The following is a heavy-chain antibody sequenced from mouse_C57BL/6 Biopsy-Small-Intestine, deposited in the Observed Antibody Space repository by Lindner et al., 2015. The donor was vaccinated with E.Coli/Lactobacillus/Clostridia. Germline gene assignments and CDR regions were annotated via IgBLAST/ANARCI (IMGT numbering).Heavy chain of an antibody. CDR3: ARLIYYGYDDAMDY. CDR2: IRNKANGYTT. CDR1: GFTFSDYY. D-gene: IGHD2-2*01. J-gene: IGHJ4*01. Sequence: VQLQESGGGLVQPGGSLSLSCAASGFTFSDYYMSWVRQPPGKALEWLGFIRNKANGYTTEYGASVKGRFTISRDSSQSILYLQMNALRAEDSATYYCARLIYYGYDDAMDYWGQGTSVTVSS. V-gene: IGHV7-3*01.